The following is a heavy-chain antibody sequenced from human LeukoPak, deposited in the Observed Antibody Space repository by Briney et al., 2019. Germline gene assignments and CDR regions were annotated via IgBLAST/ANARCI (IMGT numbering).Heavy chain of an antibody. J-gene: IGHJ2*01. CDR3: AGIPTEDDWYFDL. Sequence: GGSLRLSCSASGFTVSDYYMTWVRQAPGKGLEWVSLIYRGGSTYYADSVQGRFTISRDNSKNTLYVQMKSLRAEDTAVYYCAGIPTEDDWYFDLWGRGVLVTVSS. CDR1: GFTVSDYY. V-gene: IGHV3-66*01. CDR2: IYRGGST. D-gene: IGHD2-21*01.